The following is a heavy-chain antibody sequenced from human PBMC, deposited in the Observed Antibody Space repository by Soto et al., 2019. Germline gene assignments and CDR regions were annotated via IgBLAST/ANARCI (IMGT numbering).Heavy chain of an antibody. Sequence: GGSLRLSCAASGFTFSSYGMHWVRQAPGKGLEWVAVISYDGSNKYYADSVKGRFTISRDNSKNTLYLQMNSLRAEDTAVYYCAKSTRPDYDILTGYPLDYWGQGTLVTVSS. CDR3: AKSTRPDYDILTGYPLDY. D-gene: IGHD3-9*01. V-gene: IGHV3-30*18. CDR1: GFTFSSYG. CDR2: ISYDGSNK. J-gene: IGHJ4*02.